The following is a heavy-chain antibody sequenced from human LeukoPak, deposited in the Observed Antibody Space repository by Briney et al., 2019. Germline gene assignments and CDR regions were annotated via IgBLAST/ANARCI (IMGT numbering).Heavy chain of an antibody. CDR1: GYTFTSYY. CDR2: INPSGGST. CDR3: AREGGLVYLPRVREFDY. Sequence: ASVKVSCKASGYTFTSYYMHWVRQAPGQGLEWMGIINPSGGSTSYAQKFQGRVTMTRDTSTSTVYMELSSLRSEDTAVYYCAREGGLVYLPRVREFDYSGQGTLGTVSS. D-gene: IGHD5/OR15-5a*01. V-gene: IGHV1-46*01. J-gene: IGHJ4*02.